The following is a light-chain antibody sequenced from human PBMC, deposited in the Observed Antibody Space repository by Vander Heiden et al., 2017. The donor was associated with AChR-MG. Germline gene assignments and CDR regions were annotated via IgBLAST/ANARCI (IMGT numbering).Light chain of an antibody. CDR3: QQYGSSRRT. J-gene: IGKJ1*01. CDR2: GAS. V-gene: IGKV3-20*01. Sequence: EIVFTQSSGTLSLSPGERATLSCRASQSVSSSYLAWYQQKPGQAPRLLIYGASSRATGIPDRFSGSGSGTDFTLTISRLEPEDFAVYYCQQYGSSRRTFGQGTKVEIK. CDR1: QSVSSSY.